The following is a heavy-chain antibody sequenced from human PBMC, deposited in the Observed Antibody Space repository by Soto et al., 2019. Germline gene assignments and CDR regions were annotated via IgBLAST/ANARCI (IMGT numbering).Heavy chain of an antibody. CDR1: GFTFSSYA. CDR3: AKERLKGYSRSWYKDF. Sequence: EVQLLESGGGLVQPGGSLRLSCAASGFTFSSYAMSWVRQAPGKGLEWVSGISGSGGSTYYADSVKGRFTISRDNSKNTLYLQMNSLRAEDTAVYYCAKERLKGYSRSWYKDFWGQGTLVTVSS. V-gene: IGHV3-23*01. D-gene: IGHD6-13*01. CDR2: ISGSGGST. J-gene: IGHJ4*02.